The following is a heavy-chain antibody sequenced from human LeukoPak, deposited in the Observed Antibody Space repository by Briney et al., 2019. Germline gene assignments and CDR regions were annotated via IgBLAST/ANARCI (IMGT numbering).Heavy chain of an antibody. D-gene: IGHD6-19*01. Sequence: GGSLRLSCAASGFTFSSYGMHWVRQAPGKGLEWVAFIRYDGSNKYYADSVKGRFTISRDNSKNTLYLQMNSLRAEGTAVYYCAKDGTGWPHKFIDYWGQGTLVTVSS. V-gene: IGHV3-30*02. CDR1: GFTFSSYG. CDR3: AKDGTGWPHKFIDY. J-gene: IGHJ4*02. CDR2: IRYDGSNK.